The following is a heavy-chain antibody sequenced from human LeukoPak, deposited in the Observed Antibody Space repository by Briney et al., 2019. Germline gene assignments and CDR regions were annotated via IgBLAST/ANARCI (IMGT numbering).Heavy chain of an antibody. D-gene: IGHD3-3*01. J-gene: IGHJ3*02. CDR3: ARSYDLWSGYPVDAFDI. Sequence: SETLSLTCAVYGGSFSGYYWSWIRQPPGKGLEWIGEINHSGSTNYNPSLKSRVTISVDTSKNQFSLKLSSVTAADTAVYYCARSYDLWSGYPVDAFDIWGQGTMVTVSS. CDR2: INHSGST. CDR1: GGSFSGYY. V-gene: IGHV4-34*01.